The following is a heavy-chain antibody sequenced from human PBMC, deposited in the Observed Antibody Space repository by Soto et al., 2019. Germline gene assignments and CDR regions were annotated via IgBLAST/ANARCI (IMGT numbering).Heavy chain of an antibody. V-gene: IGHV4-39*07. CDR3: ARGGVVVDDDGAFDI. D-gene: IGHD3-22*01. CDR1: GGSISSSSYY. CDR2: IYYSGSA. J-gene: IGHJ3*02. Sequence: SETLSLTCTVSGGSISSSSYYWGWIRQPPGKGLEWIGSIYYSGSAYYNPSLKSRVTISVDTSKNQFSLKLSSVTAADTAVYYCARGGVVVDDDGAFDIWGQGTMVTVSS.